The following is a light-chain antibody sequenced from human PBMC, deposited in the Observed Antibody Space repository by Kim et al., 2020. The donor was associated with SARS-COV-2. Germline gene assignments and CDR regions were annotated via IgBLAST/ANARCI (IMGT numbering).Light chain of an antibody. V-gene: IGLV3-19*01. CDR1: SLRSYY. CDR2: GKN. J-gene: IGLJ2*01. CDR3: NSRDSSGNHLEV. Sequence: SSELTQDPAVSVALGQTVRITCQGDSLRSYYASWYQQKPGQAPVLVIYGKNNRPSGIPDRFSGSSSGNTASLTITGAQAEDEAGYYCNSRDSSGNHLEVF.